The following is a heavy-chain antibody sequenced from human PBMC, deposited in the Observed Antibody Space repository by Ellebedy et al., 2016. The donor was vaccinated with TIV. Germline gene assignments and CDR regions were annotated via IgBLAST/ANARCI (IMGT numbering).Heavy chain of an antibody. V-gene: IGHV3-21*01. CDR2: SSSSSYYI. CDR3: ARDHHAEGSGSSSSWFAP. D-gene: IGHD3-10*01. J-gene: IGHJ5*02. CDR1: GFTFSSYS. Sequence: GEFLKISCAASGFTFSSYSMNGVRQAPGRGLEWVSSSSSSSYYIYYADSVKGRFTISRDNAKNSLYLRLSSLEAEHTAVYYCARDHHAEGSGSSSSWFAPWGQGTLVTVSS.